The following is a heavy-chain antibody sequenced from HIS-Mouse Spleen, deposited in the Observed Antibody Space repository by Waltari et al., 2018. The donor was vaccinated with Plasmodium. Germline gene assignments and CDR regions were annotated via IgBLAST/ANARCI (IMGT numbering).Heavy chain of an antibody. V-gene: IGHV3-23*01. CDR2: ISGSGGST. CDR1: GFPFRSHA. Sequence: EVQLLESGGGLVQPGGSLRLSCAASGFPFRSHAMSWVRQAPGKGLEWVSAISGSGGSTYYADSVKGRFTISRDNSKNTLYLQMNSLRAEDTAVYYCAKTIKYYDILTGYPFDYWGQGTLVTVSS. D-gene: IGHD3-9*01. CDR3: AKTIKYYDILTGYPFDY. J-gene: IGHJ4*02.